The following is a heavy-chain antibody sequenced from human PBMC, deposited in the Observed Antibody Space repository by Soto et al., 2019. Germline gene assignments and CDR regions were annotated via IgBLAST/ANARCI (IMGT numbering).Heavy chain of an antibody. CDR3: ASYSYGLYYFDY. V-gene: IGHV3-53*02. J-gene: IGHJ4*02. CDR1: GFTVSSNY. D-gene: IGHD5-18*01. CDR2: IYSGGST. Sequence: EVQLVETGGGLIQPGGSLRLSCAASGFTVSSNYMSWVRQAPGKGLEWVSVIYSGGSTYYADSVKGRFTISRDNSKNTLYLQMNSLRAEDTAVYYCASYSYGLYYFDYWGQGTMVTFSS.